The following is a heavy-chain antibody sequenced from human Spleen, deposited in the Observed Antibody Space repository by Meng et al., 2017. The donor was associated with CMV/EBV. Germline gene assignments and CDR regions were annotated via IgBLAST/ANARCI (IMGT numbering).Heavy chain of an antibody. CDR2: ISPSSGDT. J-gene: IGHJ6*02. D-gene: IGHD4-11*01. CDR3: ARDGGGVTTAYYYGMEV. V-gene: IGHV1-2*02. Sequence: ASVKVSCKASGYTFTGNYIHWVRQAPGQGLEWMGWISPSSGDTNYVQKFQGRVTMTMDTSINTAYMELRRLRSDDTAIYYCARDGGGVTTAYYYGMEVWGQGTTVTVSS. CDR1: GYTFTGNY.